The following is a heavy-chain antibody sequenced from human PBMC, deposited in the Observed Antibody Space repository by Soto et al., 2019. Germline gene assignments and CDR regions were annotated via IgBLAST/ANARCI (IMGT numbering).Heavy chain of an antibody. CDR1: GGSISSYY. Sequence: SETLSLTGTVSGGSISSYYWSWIRQPPGKGLEWIGYIYYSGSTNYNPSLKSRVTISVDTSKNQFSLKLSSVTAADTAVYYCARNTYVFWSVYAPRYGTSYYYMYVWGKGTTVTVSS. V-gene: IGHV4-59*01. D-gene: IGHD3-3*01. J-gene: IGHJ6*03. CDR3: ARNTYVFWSVYAPRYGTSYYYMYV. CDR2: IYYSGST.